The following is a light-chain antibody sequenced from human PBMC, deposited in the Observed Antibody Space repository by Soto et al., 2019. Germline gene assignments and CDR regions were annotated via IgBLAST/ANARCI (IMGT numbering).Light chain of an antibody. CDR1: QSVSSN. CDR2: GAS. CDR3: QQYNNWPRGT. V-gene: IGKV3-15*01. Sequence: EIVMTQSPATLSVSPGERATLSCRDSQSVSSNLAWYQQKPGQAPRLLIYGASTRATGIPARFSGSGSGTEFTLTISSLQSEDFAVYYCQQYNNWPRGTFGPGTKVDIK. J-gene: IGKJ3*01.